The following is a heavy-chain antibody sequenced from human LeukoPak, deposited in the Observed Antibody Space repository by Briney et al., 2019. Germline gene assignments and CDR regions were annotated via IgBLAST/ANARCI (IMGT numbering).Heavy chain of an antibody. CDR1: GFTFDDYA. CDR2: ISWNSGSI. J-gene: IGHJ4*02. D-gene: IGHD6-13*01. V-gene: IGHV3-9*01. Sequence: GGSLGLSCAASGFTFDDYAMHWVRQAPGKGLEWVSGISWNSGSIGYADSVKGRFTISRDNAKNSLYLQMNSLRAEDTALYYCAKDGPGSSSSFYYFDYWGQGTLSPSPQ. CDR3: AKDGPGSSSSFYYFDY.